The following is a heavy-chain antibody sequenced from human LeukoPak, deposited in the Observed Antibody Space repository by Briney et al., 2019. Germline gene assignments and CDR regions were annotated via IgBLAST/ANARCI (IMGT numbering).Heavy chain of an antibody. D-gene: IGHD3-10*01. CDR2: IYYSGTT. Sequence: SETLSLTCNISDGSISSYYWSWIRQPPGKGLEWIGYIYYSGTTNYNPSLRSRVTVSIDTSKNQFSLRLTSVTAADTAVYYCARSDGYGLVGIWGQGTMVTVSS. V-gene: IGHV4-59*12. J-gene: IGHJ3*02. CDR3: ARSDGYGLVGI. CDR1: DGSISSYY.